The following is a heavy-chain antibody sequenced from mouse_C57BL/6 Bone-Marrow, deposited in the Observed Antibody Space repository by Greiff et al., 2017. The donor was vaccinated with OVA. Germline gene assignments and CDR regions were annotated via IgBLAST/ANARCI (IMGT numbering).Heavy chain of an antibody. CDR1: GFTFSDYG. CDR2: ISSGSSTI. J-gene: IGHJ4*01. Sequence: EVKLMESGGGLVKPGGSLKLSCAASGFTFSDYGMHWVRRAPEKGLEWVAYISSGSSTIYYADTVKGRFTISRDNAKNTLFLQMTSLRSEDTAMYYCARAQGDYWGQGTSVTVSS. CDR3: ARAQGDY. V-gene: IGHV5-17*01.